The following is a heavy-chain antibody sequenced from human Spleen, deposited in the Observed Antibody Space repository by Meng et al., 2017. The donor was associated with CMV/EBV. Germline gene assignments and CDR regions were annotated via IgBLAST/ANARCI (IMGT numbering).Heavy chain of an antibody. CDR3: ARDVDCTNGVCYGGLDY. Sequence: VPLVQSGAEVKKPGGFLRLSCAASGFTVSSNYMSWVRQAPGKGLEWVSVIYSGGSTYYADSVKGRFTISRDNSKNTLYLQMNSLRAEDTAVYYCARDVDCTNGVCYGGLDYWGQGTLVTVSS. V-gene: IGHV3-53*01. J-gene: IGHJ4*02. D-gene: IGHD2-8*01. CDR2: IYSGGST. CDR1: GFTVSSNY.